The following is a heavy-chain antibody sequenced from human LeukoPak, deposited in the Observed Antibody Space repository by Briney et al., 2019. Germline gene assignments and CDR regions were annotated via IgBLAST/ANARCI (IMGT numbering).Heavy chain of an antibody. CDR3: ARGQLRLSN. D-gene: IGHD6-25*01. CDR1: GGSINSGGYY. CDR2: INHSGST. V-gene: IGHV4-30-2*01. Sequence: SQTLSLTCTVSGGSINSGGYYWTWIRQPPGKGLEWIGEINHSGSTDYNPSLKSRVTISVDTSKNQFSLKLNSVTAADTAVYYCARGQLRLSNWGQGSLVIVSS. J-gene: IGHJ4*02.